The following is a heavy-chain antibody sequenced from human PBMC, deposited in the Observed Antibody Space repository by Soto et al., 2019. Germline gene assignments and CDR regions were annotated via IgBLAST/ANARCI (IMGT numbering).Heavy chain of an antibody. CDR1: GFTFSSYE. CDR2: ISSSGSTI. V-gene: IGHV3-48*03. J-gene: IGHJ4*02. CDR3: ARDGGYYDSQNDY. D-gene: IGHD3-3*01. Sequence: PGGSLRLSCAASGFTFSSYEMNWVRQAPGKGLEWVSYISSSGSTIYYADSVKGRFTISRDNAKNSLYLQMNSLRAEDTAVYYCARDGGYYDSQNDYWGQGTLVTVSS.